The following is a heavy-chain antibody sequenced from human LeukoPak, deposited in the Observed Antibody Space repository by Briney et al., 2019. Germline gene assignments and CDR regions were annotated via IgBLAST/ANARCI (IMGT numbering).Heavy chain of an antibody. CDR3: LGSFDY. J-gene: IGHJ4*02. D-gene: IGHD7-27*01. CDR1: GFTGSSSY. V-gene: IGHV3-53*01. CDR2: IYSGGST. Sequence: GGSLRLSCAASGFTGSSSYMSWVRQARGKGLEWVSVIYSGGSTYYADSVKGRFTISRDNSKNTLYLQMNSLRAEDTAVYYCLGSFDYWGQGTLVTVSA.